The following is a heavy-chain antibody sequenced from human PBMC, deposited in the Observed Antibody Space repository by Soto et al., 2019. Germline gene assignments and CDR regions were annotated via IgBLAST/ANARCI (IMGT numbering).Heavy chain of an antibody. Sequence: GESLKISCKASGYDFSTFLIAWVRQMPGRGLEWMGVIYPDDSDVTYSPSFQGQVTISVDKSMTTAYLHWSSLSASDTATYYCGRHRHEGWFDPWGQGTPVTVSS. CDR1: GYDFSTFL. CDR2: IYPDDSDV. V-gene: IGHV5-51*01. CDR3: GRHRHEGWFDP. J-gene: IGHJ5*02.